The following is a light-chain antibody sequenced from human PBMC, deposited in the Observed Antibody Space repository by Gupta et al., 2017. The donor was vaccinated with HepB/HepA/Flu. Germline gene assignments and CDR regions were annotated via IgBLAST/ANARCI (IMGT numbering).Light chain of an antibody. Sequence: DIQMSQSPSTLSASVGDRVTITCRASEGIGDWVAWYQQKPGNAPKLLIYRAARLETGVPSRFSGSSSGTEFTLTISSLQPDDFAVYYCQQEDKSPWTFGRGTKVDFK. V-gene: IGKV1-5*03. CDR1: EGIGDW. J-gene: IGKJ1*01. CDR3: QQEDKSPWT. CDR2: RAA.